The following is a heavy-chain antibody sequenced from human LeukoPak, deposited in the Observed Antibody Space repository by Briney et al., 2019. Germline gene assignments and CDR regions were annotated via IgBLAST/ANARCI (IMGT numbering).Heavy chain of an antibody. D-gene: IGHD1-26*01. CDR3: ARHMGHTGYFDY. CDR2: ISSNNGVT. J-gene: IGHJ4*02. CDR1: GYTFTGYY. Sequence: GASVKVSCKASGYTFTGYYIHWVRQAPGHGLEWMGWISSNNGVTKYAQKFQDRVTLTRDMSISTVYMELNRLTSDDTAVYYCARHMGHTGYFDYWGQGTLVTVSS. V-gene: IGHV1-2*02.